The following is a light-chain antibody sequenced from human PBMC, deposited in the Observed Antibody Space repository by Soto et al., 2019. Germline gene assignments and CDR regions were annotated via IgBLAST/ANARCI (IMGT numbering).Light chain of an antibody. CDR1: QSVSSSY. J-gene: IGKJ4*01. CDR3: QQCGSSPLT. CDR2: GAS. V-gene: IGKV3-20*01. Sequence: EIVLTQFPGTLSLSPGESATLSCRASQSVSSSYLAWYQQKPGQAPRVLIYGASSRASGIPDRFSDSGSGTDFTLTISRLEPEDFAVYYCQQCGSSPLTFGGGTRVEIK.